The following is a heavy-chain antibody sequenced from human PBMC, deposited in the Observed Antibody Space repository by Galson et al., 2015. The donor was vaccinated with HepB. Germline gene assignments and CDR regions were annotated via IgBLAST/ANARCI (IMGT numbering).Heavy chain of an antibody. V-gene: IGHV4-39*01. D-gene: IGHD2-8*01. J-gene: IGHJ3*02. CDR2: IYYGGRT. Sequence: ETLSLTCAVSGVSISGGQYYWGWIRQSPKKRLEWIGSIYYGGRTYFSPSFQSRVAMSVDTSKNQLSLTLSSVTAADTAVYHCARPLVLNGRFTPGVGPFHIWGHGTLVTGSA. CDR3: ARPLVLNGRFTPGVGPFHI. CDR1: GVSISGGQYY.